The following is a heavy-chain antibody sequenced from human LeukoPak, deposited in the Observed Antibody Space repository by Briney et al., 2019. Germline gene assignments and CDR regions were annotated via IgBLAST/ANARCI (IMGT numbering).Heavy chain of an antibody. CDR3: ARVRLDYGDYYYYYMDV. V-gene: IGHV1-2*02. J-gene: IGHJ6*03. D-gene: IGHD4-17*01. CDR2: INPNSGGT. CDR1: GYTFTGYY. Sequence: ASVKVSCKASGYTFTGYYMHWVRQAPGQGLEWMGWINPNSGGTNYAQKFQGRVTMTRDTSISTAYMELRSLRSDDTAVYYCARVRLDYGDYYYYYMDVWGKGTTVTVSS.